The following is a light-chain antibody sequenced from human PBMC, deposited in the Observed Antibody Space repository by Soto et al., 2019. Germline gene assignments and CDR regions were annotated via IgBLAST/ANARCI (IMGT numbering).Light chain of an antibody. CDR1: QSVSGSS. Sequence: EIVLTQSPGTLSLSPGERATLSCRASQSVSGSSLAWYQLKPGQAPRLLISGASCRATGVPDRCSGSESGADFTFIISRLEPEDFGLDDGHQYGSFPHAFGQGTELETK. CDR2: GAS. CDR3: HQYGSFPHA. V-gene: IGKV3-20*01. J-gene: IGKJ2*01.